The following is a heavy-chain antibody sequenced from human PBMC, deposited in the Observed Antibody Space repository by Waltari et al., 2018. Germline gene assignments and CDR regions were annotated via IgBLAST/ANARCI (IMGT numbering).Heavy chain of an antibody. D-gene: IGHD3-3*01. V-gene: IGHV4-34*01. CDR2: INHSGST. CDR1: GGSFSGYY. CDR3: AREVLRFLEKSYYYYYMDV. Sequence: QVQLQQWGAGLLKPSETLSLTCAVYGGSFSGYYWSWIRQPPGQGLEWIGEINHSGSTNYNPSLKSRVTISVDTSKNQFSLKLSSVTAADTAVYYCAREVLRFLEKSYYYYYMDVWGKGTTVTVSS. J-gene: IGHJ6*03.